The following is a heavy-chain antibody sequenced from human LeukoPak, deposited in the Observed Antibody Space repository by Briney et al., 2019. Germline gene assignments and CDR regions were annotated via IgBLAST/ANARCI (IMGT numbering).Heavy chain of an antibody. J-gene: IGHJ1*01. CDR1: GFTFSSYS. D-gene: IGHD4-11*01. CDR2: ISSSSSYI. V-gene: IGHV3-21*01. CDR3: ATYSILNAREFRY. Sequence: GGSLRLSCAASGFTFSSYSMNWVRQAPGKGLEWVSSISSSSSYIYYADSVKGRFTISRDNAKNSVYLQMNSLGADDTAVYYCATYSILNAREFRYWGQGTLVTVTS.